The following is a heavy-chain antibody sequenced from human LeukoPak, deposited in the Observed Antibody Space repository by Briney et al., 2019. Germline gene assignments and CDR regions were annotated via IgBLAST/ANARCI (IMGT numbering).Heavy chain of an antibody. CDR1: GYTFTSYA. V-gene: IGHV1-3*01. D-gene: IGHD2-21*01. Sequence: ASVKVSCKASGYTFTSYAVHWVRQAPGQRLEWMGWINAGNGNTKYSQKFQGRVTITRDTSASTAYMELSSLRSEDTAVYYCATESLFSTGYFDYWGRGTLVTVSS. CDR3: ATESLFSTGYFDY. J-gene: IGHJ4*02. CDR2: INAGNGNT.